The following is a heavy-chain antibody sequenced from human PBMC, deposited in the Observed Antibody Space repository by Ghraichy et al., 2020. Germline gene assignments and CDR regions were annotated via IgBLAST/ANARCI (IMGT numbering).Heavy chain of an antibody. Sequence: GGSLRLSCAASGFAFSGYHMTWIRQAPGKGLEWLSYMTNGGSTIDYADSVKGRFTISRDNAKNSLYLQMNSLRAEDTAVYYCARDHWSGSTPLYFDLWGRGTLVTVSS. CDR2: MTNGGSTI. V-gene: IGHV3-11*01. CDR1: GFAFSGYH. D-gene: IGHD3-3*01. J-gene: IGHJ2*01. CDR3: ARDHWSGSTPLYFDL.